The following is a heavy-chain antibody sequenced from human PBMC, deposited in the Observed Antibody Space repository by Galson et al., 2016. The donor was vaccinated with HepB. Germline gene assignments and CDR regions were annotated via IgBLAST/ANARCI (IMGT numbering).Heavy chain of an antibody. CDR3: ARGPAEGDFAYYYYGMDV. D-gene: IGHD2-21*02. CDR2: ISYDGSNE. J-gene: IGHJ6*02. CDR1: RFTFSSYG. V-gene: IGHV3-30*03. Sequence: SLRLSCAASRFTFSSYGMYWVRQAPGKGLEWVALISYDGSNEDYADSVKGRFSISRDNSKNTLYLQMNSLRAEDTAVYYCARGPAEGDFAYYYYGMDVWGQGTTVTVSS.